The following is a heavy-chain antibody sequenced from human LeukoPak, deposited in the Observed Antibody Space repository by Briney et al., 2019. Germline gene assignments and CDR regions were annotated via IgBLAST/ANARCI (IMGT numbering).Heavy chain of an antibody. CDR2: IYSGGST. V-gene: IGHV3-53*01. Sequence: GRSLRLSCAASGFTVTSIYISWVRQAPGKGLEWVSVIYSGGSTYYADSAKGRFTISRDNPKNTLYLQRNSLRAEDTGVYYCAKSKQWLLRGVHYFDDCGQGTLVTVSS. D-gene: IGHD6-19*01. J-gene: IGHJ4*02. CDR1: GFTVTSIY. CDR3: AKSKQWLLRGVHYFDD.